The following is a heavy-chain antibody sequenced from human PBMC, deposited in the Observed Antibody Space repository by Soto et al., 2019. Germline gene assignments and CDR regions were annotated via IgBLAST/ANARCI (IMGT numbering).Heavy chain of an antibody. D-gene: IGHD4-4*01. Sequence: ASVKVSCKASGYPFTSYVINWVRQAPGQGLEWMGWMNPNSGNTGYAQKFQGRVTMTRNTSISTAYMELSSLRSEDTAVYYCARGHVEGLHNYYYYGMGVWGQGTTVTVSS. CDR1: GYPFTSYV. CDR2: MNPNSGNT. J-gene: IGHJ6*02. V-gene: IGHV1-8*01. CDR3: ARGHVEGLHNYYYYGMGV.